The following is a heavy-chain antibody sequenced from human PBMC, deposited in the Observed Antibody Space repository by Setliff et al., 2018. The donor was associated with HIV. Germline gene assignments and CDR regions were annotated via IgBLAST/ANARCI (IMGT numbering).Heavy chain of an antibody. V-gene: IGHV3-48*03. CDR1: GLIFSSYE. CDR2: IGGHGSII. Sequence: SGGSLRLSCAASGLIFSSYEMNWVRQAPGKGLEWISFIGGHGSIIHYADSVKGRFTIARDDSKNTVYLHMNSLKTEDTAVYYCIWSGSSGLYYFDHWGQGTLVTVSS. CDR3: IWSGSSGLYYFDH. J-gene: IGHJ4*02. D-gene: IGHD3-22*01.